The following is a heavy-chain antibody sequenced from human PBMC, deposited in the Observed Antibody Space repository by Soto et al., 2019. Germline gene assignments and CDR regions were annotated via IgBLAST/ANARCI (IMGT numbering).Heavy chain of an antibody. CDR1: GFTFSSYS. D-gene: IGHD6-13*01. J-gene: IGHJ6*03. V-gene: IGHV3-48*01. Sequence: EVQLVESGGGLVQPGGSLRLSCAASGFTFSSYSMNWVRQAPGKGLEWVSYIRSSSTTIYYADSVKGRFTISRDNAKNSLYLPMDVLRAEDTAVYYCARLTQTRNPWGSSWNYYYMDVWGKGTTVTVSS. CDR2: IRSSSTTI. CDR3: ARLTQTRNPWGSSWNYYYMDV.